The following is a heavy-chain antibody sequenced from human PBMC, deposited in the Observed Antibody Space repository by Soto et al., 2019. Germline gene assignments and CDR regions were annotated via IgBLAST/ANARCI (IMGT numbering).Heavy chain of an antibody. J-gene: IGHJ4*02. CDR1: GGTFSTST. Sequence: QVQLVQSGAEVKKPGSSVKVSCKASGGTFSTSTFTWVRPAPGQGLEWMGRTISILDVADYAQDFQGRVTITADKSTSTTYMELTSLTSKDTAVYYCARDSPIGSTYSGYDAIDSWGQGTLVTVSS. CDR2: TISILDVA. V-gene: IGHV1-69*08. D-gene: IGHD5-12*01. CDR3: ARDSPIGSTYSGYDAIDS.